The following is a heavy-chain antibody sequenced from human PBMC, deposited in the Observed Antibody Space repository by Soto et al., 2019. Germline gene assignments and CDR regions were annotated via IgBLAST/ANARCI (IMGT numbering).Heavy chain of an antibody. CDR1: GFTFSSYA. Sequence: EVQLLESGGGLVQPGGSLRLSCGASGFTFSSYAMTWVRQAPGKGLEWVSAISGSGGSTYHADSVKGRFAISRDNSKNTLYLQMNSLRAEDTAVYYCAKTPVTYAAAGRGGGGYFDYWGQGTLVTVSS. J-gene: IGHJ4*02. V-gene: IGHV3-23*01. CDR3: AKTPVTYAAAGRGGGGYFDY. D-gene: IGHD6-13*01. CDR2: ISGSGGST.